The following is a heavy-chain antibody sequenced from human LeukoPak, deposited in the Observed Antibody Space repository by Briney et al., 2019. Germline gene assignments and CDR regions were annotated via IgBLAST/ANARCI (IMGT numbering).Heavy chain of an antibody. CDR3: ARCYTYGTTWFGGLDV. Sequence: GGSLRLSCAASGFTFSSSAMTWVRQVLGKGLEWDSTTGVSGSYYADSVKGRFTISRDNSKNTLYLQMNSLRAEDTAVYYCARCYTYGTTWFGGLDVWGQGTTVTVSS. V-gene: IGHV3-23*01. CDR1: GFTFSSSA. J-gene: IGHJ6*02. D-gene: IGHD3-10*01. CDR2: TGVSGS.